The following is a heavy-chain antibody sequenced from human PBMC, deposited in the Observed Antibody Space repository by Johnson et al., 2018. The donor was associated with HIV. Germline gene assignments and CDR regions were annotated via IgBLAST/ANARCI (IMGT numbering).Heavy chain of an antibody. CDR2: ISGSGGST. CDR3: AKEGADYNFWSGYSSNAFDI. J-gene: IGHJ3*02. V-gene: IGHV3-23*04. D-gene: IGHD3-3*01. Sequence: VQLVEFGGGLVKPGGSLRLSCAASGFTFSSYAMSWVRQAPGKGLEWVSAISGSGGSTYYADSVKGRFTISRDNSKNTLYLQMNSLRAEDTAVYYCAKEGADYNFWSGYSSNAFDIWGQGTMVTVSS. CDR1: GFTFSSYA.